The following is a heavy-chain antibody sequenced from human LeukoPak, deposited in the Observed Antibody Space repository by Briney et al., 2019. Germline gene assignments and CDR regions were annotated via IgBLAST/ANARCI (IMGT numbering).Heavy chain of an antibody. CDR3: ARAAAYSGSYSVYFGY. CDR2: IKQDGSEK. CDR1: GFTFSSYW. V-gene: IGHV3-7*01. D-gene: IGHD1-26*01. Sequence: GGSLRLSCAASGFTFSSYWMSWVRQAPGKGLEWVANIKQDGSEKYYVDSVKGRFTISRDNAKNSLYLQMNSLRAEDTAVYYCARAAAYSGSYSVYFGYWGQGTLVTVSS. J-gene: IGHJ4*02.